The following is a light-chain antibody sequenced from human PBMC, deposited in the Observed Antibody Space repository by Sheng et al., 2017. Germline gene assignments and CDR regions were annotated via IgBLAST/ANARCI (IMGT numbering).Light chain of an antibody. V-gene: IGLV3-27*01. CDR3: YSAADNNLV. J-gene: IGLJ3*02. Sequence: SYELTQPSSVSVSPGQTARITCSGDVLATKYARWFQQKPGQAPVLVIYKDNERPSGIPERFSGSGSGTTVTLTISGAQVEDEADYYCYSAADNNLVFGGGTKLTVL. CDR1: VLATKY. CDR2: KDN.